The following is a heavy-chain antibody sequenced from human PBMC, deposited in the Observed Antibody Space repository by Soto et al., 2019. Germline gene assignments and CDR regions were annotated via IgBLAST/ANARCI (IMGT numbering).Heavy chain of an antibody. D-gene: IGHD3-3*01. V-gene: IGHV3-30-3*01. CDR2: ISYDGSNK. CDR3: ARDLEYXDFWSGPPYYYYYGMDV. Sequence: PGGSLRLSCAASGFTFSSYAMHWVRQAPGKGLEWVAVISYDGSNKYYADPVKGRFTISRDNSKNTLYLQMNSLRAEDTAVYYCARDLEYXDFWSGPPYYYYYGMDVWGQGTTVTVSS. J-gene: IGHJ6*02. CDR1: GFTFSSYA.